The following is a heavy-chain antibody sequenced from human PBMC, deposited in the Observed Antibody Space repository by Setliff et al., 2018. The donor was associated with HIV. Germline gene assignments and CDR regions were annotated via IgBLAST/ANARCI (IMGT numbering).Heavy chain of an antibody. CDR1: GFTFNSYW. V-gene: IGHV3-7*03. CDR2: INQDGSDV. Sequence: GGSLRLSCAASGFTFNSYWMLWFRQAPGRGPECVANINQDGSDVNYLASVEGRFTISRDNAKNSVHLQMNSLRAEDTAVYYCVTSTIIIYYFDFWGQGTPVTVSS. CDR3: VTSTIIIYYFDF. D-gene: IGHD3-10*01. J-gene: IGHJ4*02.